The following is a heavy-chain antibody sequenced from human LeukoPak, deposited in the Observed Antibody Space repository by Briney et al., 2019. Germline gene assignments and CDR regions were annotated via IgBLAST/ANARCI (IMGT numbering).Heavy chain of an antibody. CDR1: GYTFTSYY. Sequence: AASVKVSCKASGYTFTSYYMHWVRQAPGQGLEWMGIINPSGGSTSYAQKFQGRVTMTRGMSTSTVYMELSSLRSEDTAVYYCARDSSSWWGSSGSWSYMDVWGKGTTVTVSS. J-gene: IGHJ6*03. CDR2: INPSGGST. CDR3: ARDSSSWWGSSGSWSYMDV. D-gene: IGHD6-13*01. V-gene: IGHV1-46*01.